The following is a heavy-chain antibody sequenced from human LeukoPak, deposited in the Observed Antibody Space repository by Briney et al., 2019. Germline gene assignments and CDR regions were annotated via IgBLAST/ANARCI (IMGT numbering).Heavy chain of an antibody. D-gene: IGHD3-10*01. V-gene: IGHV5-51*01. Sequence: GESLNVSCKGSGYRFTSYWIGWVRQMTGKGLECMGIIYPSDSDTRYTTSVQGQVTLSVDKSISTAFLQWSSLRASDTAMYYFARTMSGSYLSALYTWGQGTLVSVSS. J-gene: IGHJ4*02. CDR2: IYPSDSDT. CDR3: ARTMSGSYLSALYT. CDR1: GYRFTSYW.